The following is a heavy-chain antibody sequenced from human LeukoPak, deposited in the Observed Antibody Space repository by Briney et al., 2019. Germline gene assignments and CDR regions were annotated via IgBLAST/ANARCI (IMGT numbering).Heavy chain of an antibody. V-gene: IGHV4-4*07. Sequence: SETLSLTCTVSGGSINNYYWSWIRQPAGKGLEWIGRIYTHGSTNYNPSLKRRVTMSVDTSKNQFSLKLSSVTAADTAVYYCARGRYCSADICSGGDAFDIWGQGTMVSVSS. J-gene: IGHJ3*02. CDR1: GGSINNYY. CDR2: IYTHGST. D-gene: IGHD2-15*01. CDR3: ARGRYCSADICSGGDAFDI.